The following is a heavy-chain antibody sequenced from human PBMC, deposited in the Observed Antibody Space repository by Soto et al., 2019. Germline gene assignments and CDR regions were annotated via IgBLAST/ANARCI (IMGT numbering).Heavy chain of an antibody. CDR3: AKRIAAADFGNWFDP. D-gene: IGHD6-13*01. J-gene: IGHJ5*02. V-gene: IGHV3-23*01. CDR2: ISGSGGST. Sequence: GGSLILSCAASGFTFSSYAMSWVRQAPGKGLEWVSAISGSGGSTYYADSVKGRFTISRDNSKNTLYLQMNSLRAEDTAVYYCAKRIAAADFGNWFDPWGQGTLVTVSS. CDR1: GFTFSSYA.